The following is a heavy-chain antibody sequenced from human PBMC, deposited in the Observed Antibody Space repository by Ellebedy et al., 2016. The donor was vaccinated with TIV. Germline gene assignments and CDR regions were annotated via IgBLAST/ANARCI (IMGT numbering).Heavy chain of an antibody. CDR1: GFTFSTYW. CDR2: IKQDGSEK. V-gene: IGHV3-7*01. CDR3: AGGTGWVFNS. J-gene: IGHJ4*02. Sequence: GESLKISCAGSGFTFSTYWMNWVRQAPGKGLEWVAVIKQDGSEKYYVDSVRGRFTISRDNAKNSLYRQMSSLRAEDTAVYYCAGGTGWVFNSWGQGTLVTVSS. D-gene: IGHD2-8*02.